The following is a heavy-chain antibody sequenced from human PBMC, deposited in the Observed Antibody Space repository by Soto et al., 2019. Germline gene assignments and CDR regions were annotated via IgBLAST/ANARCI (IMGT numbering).Heavy chain of an antibody. CDR3: ARSRHYGFDY. CDR1: GDSVSSDSVG. Sequence: SQTLSLTCAISGDSVSSDSVGWHWIRQSPSRGLEWLGRTYYRSKWYNDYAVSVKSRITINPDTSKNQFSLHLDSVTPEDTPVYYGARSRHYGFDYWGQGTLVTVSS. V-gene: IGHV6-1*01. D-gene: IGHD3-10*01. CDR2: TYYRSKWYN. J-gene: IGHJ4*02.